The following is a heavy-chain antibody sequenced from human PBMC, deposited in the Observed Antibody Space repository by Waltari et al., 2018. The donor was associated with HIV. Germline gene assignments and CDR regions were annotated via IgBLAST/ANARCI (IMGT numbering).Heavy chain of an antibody. CDR1: GFTFSNAW. Sequence: EVQLVESGGGLVKPGGSLRLSCAASGFTFSNAWMSWVRQAPGKGLEWVGRIKSKTDGGTTDYAAPVKDRFTISRDDSKNTLYLQMNSLKTEDTAVYYCTTLYNWNYRVDYWGQGTLVTVSS. CDR3: TTLYNWNYRVDY. V-gene: IGHV3-15*01. J-gene: IGHJ4*02. D-gene: IGHD1-7*01. CDR2: IKSKTDGGTT.